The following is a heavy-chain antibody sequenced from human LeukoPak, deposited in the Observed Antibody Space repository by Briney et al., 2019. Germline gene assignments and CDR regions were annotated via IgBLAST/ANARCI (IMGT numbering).Heavy chain of an antibody. D-gene: IGHD3-22*01. CDR3: ARDYPYYYDGSGYYSFDY. Sequence: GRSLRLSCAASGFTFSSYWMSWVRQAPGKGLEWVSVIYSGGSTYYADSVKGRFTISRDNSKNTLYLQMNSLRAEDTAVYYCARDYPYYYDGSGYYSFDYWGQGTLVTVSS. V-gene: IGHV3-66*01. CDR2: IYSGGST. J-gene: IGHJ4*02. CDR1: GFTFSSYW.